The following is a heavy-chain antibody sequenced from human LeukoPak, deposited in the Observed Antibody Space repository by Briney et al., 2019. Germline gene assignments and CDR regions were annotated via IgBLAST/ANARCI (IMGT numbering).Heavy chain of an antibody. J-gene: IGHJ3*02. V-gene: IGHV5-51*01. CDR3: ARRPYDSRGYYRDDAFDI. D-gene: IGHD3-22*01. CDR2: FYPGDSNT. Sequence: GESLKISCKGSGYSFTSYWIGWVRQMPGKGLEWMVIFYPGDSNTRYRPSFQGQVTISADKSISTAYLQWGSLKASDTAMYYCARRPYDSRGYYRDDAFDIWGQGTMVTVSS. CDR1: GYSFTSYW.